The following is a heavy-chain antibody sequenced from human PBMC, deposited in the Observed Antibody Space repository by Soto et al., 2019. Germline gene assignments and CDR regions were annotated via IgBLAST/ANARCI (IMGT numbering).Heavy chain of an antibody. Sequence: QVQLVQSGAEVKKPGSSVKVSCKTSGGTFSSSAFSWVRQAPGQGLEWMGGIITLFRTPDYGQRFQGRVTITADESAGTVYMGLRGLRSEDTAVYFWARDKGRQQLGGNYYYSTDIWGQGTTVTVSS. D-gene: IGHD3-3*02. V-gene: IGHV1-69*12. CDR2: IITLFRTP. J-gene: IGHJ6*02. CDR1: GGTFSSSA. CDR3: ARDKGRQQLGGNYYYSTDI.